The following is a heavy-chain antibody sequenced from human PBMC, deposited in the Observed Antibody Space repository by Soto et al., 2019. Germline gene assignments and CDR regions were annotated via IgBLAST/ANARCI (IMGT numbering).Heavy chain of an antibody. D-gene: IGHD3-16*01. CDR2: ISGSGGST. V-gene: IGHV3-23*01. J-gene: IGHJ4*02. CDR3: ARRGIGAYFDY. CDR1: GFTFSSYA. Sequence: EVQLLESGGGLVQPGGSLRLSCAASGFTFSSYAMRWVRQAPGKGLEWVSAISGSGGSTYYADSVKGRFTFSRDNSKNPLSLQMNSLRAEDTAVYYCARRGIGAYFDYWGQGTLVTVSS.